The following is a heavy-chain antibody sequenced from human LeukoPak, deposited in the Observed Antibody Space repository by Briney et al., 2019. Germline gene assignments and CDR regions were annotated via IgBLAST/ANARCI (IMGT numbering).Heavy chain of an antibody. CDR1: GFTFSNYD. CDR2: IRYDGSDK. J-gene: IGHJ4*02. Sequence: GGSLRLSCAASGFTFSNYDMHWVRQAPGKGLDWLSFIRYDGSDKYYANSVKGRFTISRDNSKKKVYLQMNSLRVEDTAMYYCAKDSWEVGATSEIDYWGQGTLVTVSS. D-gene: IGHD1-26*01. V-gene: IGHV3-30*02. CDR3: AKDSWEVGATSEIDY.